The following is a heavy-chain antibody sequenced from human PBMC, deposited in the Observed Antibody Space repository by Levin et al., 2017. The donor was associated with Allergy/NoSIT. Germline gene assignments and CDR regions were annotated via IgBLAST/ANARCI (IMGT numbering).Heavy chain of an antibody. CDR2: ISSDGART. CDR3: AKGGNVVVAATLGY. Sequence: GGSLRLSCATSGFNFSTYAMNWVRKAPGKGLEWVSTISSDGARTYYADSVKGRFTISRDSSKNTVFLQMDSLRAEDTAGYYCAKGGNVVVAATLGYWGQGTLVTVSS. V-gene: IGHV3-23*01. J-gene: IGHJ4*02. CDR1: GFNFSTYA. D-gene: IGHD2-15*01.